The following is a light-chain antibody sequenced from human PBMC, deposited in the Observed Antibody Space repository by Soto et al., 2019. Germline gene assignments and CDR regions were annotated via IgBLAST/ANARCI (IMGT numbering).Light chain of an antibody. J-gene: IGKJ5*01. CDR3: QQRRNWQVT. V-gene: IGKV3D-20*02. CDR2: DAS. Sequence: EIVLTQSLGTLSLSPGERATLSCLASQSVSNNYLAWYQQKPGQAPRLLIYDASIRATGIPARFSGSGSGTDFTLTISSLEPEDFAVYYCQQRRNWQVTFGQGTRLEIK. CDR1: QSVSNNY.